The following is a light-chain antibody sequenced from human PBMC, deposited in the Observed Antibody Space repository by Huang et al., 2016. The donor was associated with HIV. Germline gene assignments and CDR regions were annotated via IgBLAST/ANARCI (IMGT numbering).Light chain of an antibody. J-gene: IGKJ2*01. CDR2: AAS. CDR3: QKYNSAPYT. Sequence: DIHMTQSPSSLSSSVGDRVTITCRASQDIRNYLALYQQKPGTAPKLLISAASTLQSGVPSRFSGSGSGTDFTLTIGSLQPEDVATNYCQKYNSAPYTFGQGTKLEIK. V-gene: IGKV1-27*01. CDR1: QDIRNY.